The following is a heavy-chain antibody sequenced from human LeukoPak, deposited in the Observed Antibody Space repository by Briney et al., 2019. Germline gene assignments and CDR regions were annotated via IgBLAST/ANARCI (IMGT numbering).Heavy chain of an antibody. J-gene: IGHJ3*02. CDR2: INPSGGST. Sequence: GASVKVSCKASGYTFTSYYMHWVRQAPGQGLEWMGIINPSGGSTSYAQKFQGRVTMTRDTSISTAYMELSRLRSDDTAVYYCARGTYCGGDCSGGAFDIWGQGTMVTVSS. CDR1: GYTFTSYY. D-gene: IGHD2-21*01. V-gene: IGHV1-46*01. CDR3: ARGTYCGGDCSGGAFDI.